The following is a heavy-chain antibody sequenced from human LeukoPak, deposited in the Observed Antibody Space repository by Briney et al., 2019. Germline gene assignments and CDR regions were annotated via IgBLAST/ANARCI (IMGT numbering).Heavy chain of an antibody. D-gene: IGHD2-15*01. CDR3: ARGACGGSCYYNYYYGMDV. CDR1: GYTFTSYG. Sequence: ASVKVSCKASGYTFTSYGISWVRQAPGQGLEWMGWISAYNGNTNYAQKLKGRVTMTTDTSTSTAYMELRSLRSDDTAVYYCARGACGGSCYYNYYYGMDVWGQGTTVTVSS. CDR2: ISAYNGNT. V-gene: IGHV1-18*01. J-gene: IGHJ6*02.